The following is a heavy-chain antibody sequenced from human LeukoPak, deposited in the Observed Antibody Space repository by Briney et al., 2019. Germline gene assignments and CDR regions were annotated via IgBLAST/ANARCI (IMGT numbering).Heavy chain of an antibody. CDR3: ARWAIGPQGFDI. CDR2: IYYSGST. J-gene: IGHJ3*02. Sequence: PSETLSLTCTVSGGSISSSSYYWGWIRQPPGKGLEWIGSIYYSGSTYYNPSLKSRVTISVDTSKNQFSLKLSSVTAADTALYFCARWAIGPQGFDIWGQGTMVTVSS. V-gene: IGHV4-39*07. D-gene: IGHD2-21*01. CDR1: GGSISSSSYY.